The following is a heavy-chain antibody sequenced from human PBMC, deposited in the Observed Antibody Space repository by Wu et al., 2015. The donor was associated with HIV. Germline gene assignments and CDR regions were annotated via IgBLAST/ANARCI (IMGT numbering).Heavy chain of an antibody. V-gene: IGHV1-8*01. D-gene: IGHD2-21*02. J-gene: IGHJ6*02. CDR1: GYTFTIYD. CDR3: ARGNCGGDCSSFYYYYYGMDI. CDR2: MNPNSGNT. Sequence: QVQLVQSGAEVKKPGASVKVSCQASGYTFTIYDINWVRQAPGQGLEWMGWMNPNSGNTGYAQKFQGRVTMTRNTSIGTAYMELSSLRSEDMAVYYCARGNCGGDCSSFYYYYYGMDIWGQGTTVTVSS.